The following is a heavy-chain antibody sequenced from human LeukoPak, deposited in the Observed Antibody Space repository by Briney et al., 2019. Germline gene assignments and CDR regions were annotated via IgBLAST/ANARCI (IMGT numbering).Heavy chain of an antibody. CDR2: ITNSGGST. V-gene: IGHV3-23*01. CDR3: AKRGPATVATQAYFDY. D-gene: IGHD4-23*01. CDR1: GFTFSSFG. J-gene: IGHJ4*02. Sequence: GGSLRLSCAASGFTFSSFGMSWVRQAPGKGLEWVSTITNSGGSTYCADSLKGRFTISRDNSKNTLYLEMNSLRAEDTAVYYCAKRGPATVATQAYFDYWGQGTLVTVSS.